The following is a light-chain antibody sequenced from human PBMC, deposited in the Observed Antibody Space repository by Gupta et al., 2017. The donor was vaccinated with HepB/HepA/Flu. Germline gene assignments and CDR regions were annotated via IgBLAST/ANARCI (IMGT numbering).Light chain of an antibody. V-gene: IGKV1D-13*01. J-gene: IGKJ2*01. CDR2: DAS. CDR3: QQVNNCPKT. CDR1: QGISSA. Sequence: AIQLTQSRSSLSASVGDRVTITCRASQGISSALAWYQQKPGKAPKLLIYDASSLESGVPSMISGSGSGTDFTLTISSMPPTDFATYYCQQVNNCPKTFGQGTKLEIK.